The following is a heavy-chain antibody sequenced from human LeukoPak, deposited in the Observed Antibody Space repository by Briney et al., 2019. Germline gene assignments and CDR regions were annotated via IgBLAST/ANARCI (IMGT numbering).Heavy chain of an antibody. D-gene: IGHD2-21*02. CDR3: ARGPCGGDCYSPFNWFDP. Sequence: PSETLSLTCAVYGGSFSGYYWSWIRQPPGKGLEWIGEINHSGSTNYNPSLKSRVTISVDTSKNQFSLKLSSVTAADTAVYYCARGPCGGDCYSPFNWFDPWGQGTLVTVSS. J-gene: IGHJ5*02. CDR2: INHSGST. V-gene: IGHV4-34*01. CDR1: GGSFSGYY.